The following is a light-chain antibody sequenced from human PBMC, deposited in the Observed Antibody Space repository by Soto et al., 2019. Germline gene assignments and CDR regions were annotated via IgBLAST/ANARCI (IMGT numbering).Light chain of an antibody. V-gene: IGLV2-14*03. CDR3: SSYTSSSTYV. Sequence: QSALTQPASVSGSPGQSITISCTGTISDVGGYNYVSWYQQHPGKAPKLMIFDVSNRPSGVSNRFSGSKSSYTASLTISGLQAEDEADYYCSSYTSSSTYVFGTGTKVTVL. CDR1: ISDVGGYNY. J-gene: IGLJ1*01. CDR2: DVS.